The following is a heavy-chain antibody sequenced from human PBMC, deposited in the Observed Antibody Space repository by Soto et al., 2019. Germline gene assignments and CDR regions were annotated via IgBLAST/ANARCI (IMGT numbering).Heavy chain of an antibody. D-gene: IGHD3-10*01. J-gene: IGHJ1*01. V-gene: IGHV4-30-2*06. Sequence: QFQLQVSGSRLVKPSQTLSLTCAVSGDSITSGGYSWTWVRQSPKKGLEFIGYIWDSGTTHYNPSPKVQLTVSMNPSKNKSSLTRTSVTAAEPAINSGAEGVNRGGFIILFLHWAKGTLVPAS. CDR1: GDSITSGGYS. CDR2: IWDSGTT. CDR3: AEGVNRGGFIILFLH.